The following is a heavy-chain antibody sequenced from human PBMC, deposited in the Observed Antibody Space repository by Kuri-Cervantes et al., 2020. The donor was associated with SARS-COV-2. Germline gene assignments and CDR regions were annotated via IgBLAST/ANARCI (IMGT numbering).Heavy chain of an antibody. Sequence: SVKVSCKASGGTFSSYAISWVLQAPGQGLEWMGGIIPIFGTANYAQKFQGRVTITADESTSTAYMELSSLRSEDTAVYYCATPERGYSYGGYFDYWGQGTLVTVSS. CDR2: IIPIFGTA. J-gene: IGHJ4*02. CDR1: GGTFSSYA. CDR3: ATPERGYSYGGYFDY. D-gene: IGHD5-18*01. V-gene: IGHV1-69*13.